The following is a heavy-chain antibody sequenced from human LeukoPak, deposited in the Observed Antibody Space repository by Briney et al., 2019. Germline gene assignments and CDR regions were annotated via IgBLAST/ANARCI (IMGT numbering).Heavy chain of an antibody. V-gene: IGHV4-59*01. D-gene: IGHD3-22*01. Sequence: SETLSLTCTVSGGSIGSYYWSWIRQPPGKGLEWIGYIYSSGSTNYNPSLKSRVTISLDTSKNQFSLKLSFVTAADTAMYYCARLGHYYDSSGYYFHWGQGTLVTVSS. CDR1: GGSIGSYY. CDR2: IYSSGST. J-gene: IGHJ4*02. CDR3: ARLGHYYDSSGYYFH.